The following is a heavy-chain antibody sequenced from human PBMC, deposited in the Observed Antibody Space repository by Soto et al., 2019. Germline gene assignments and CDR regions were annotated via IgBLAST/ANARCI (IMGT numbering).Heavy chain of an antibody. CDR3: ARAPNSNMIPDS. Sequence: QVQLQESGPGLVEPSGTLSLTCAVSGGSVSNSDWVTWVRQSPGKGLEWIGEIFHSGRTNYNPSLKSRVALSVDMAKTQFSLRMTSVTAADTAMYYCARAPNSNMIPDSWGQGTLVTVSS. CDR1: GGSVSNSDW. D-gene: IGHD3-16*01. V-gene: IGHV4-4*02. J-gene: IGHJ4*02. CDR2: IFHSGRT.